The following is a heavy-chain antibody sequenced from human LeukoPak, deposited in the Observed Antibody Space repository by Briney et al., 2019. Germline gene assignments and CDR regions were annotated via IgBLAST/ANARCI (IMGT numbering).Heavy chain of an antibody. CDR2: IYYSGST. Sequence: SETLSLTCTVSGGSISSSSYYWGWLRQPPGKGLEWIGSIYYSGSTYYNPSLKSRVTISVDTSKNQFSLKLSSVTAADTAVYYCAITPGPYYDFWSGYDHYGMDVWGQGTTVTVSS. V-gene: IGHV4-39*01. CDR1: GGSISSSSYY. CDR3: AITPGPYYDFWSGYDHYGMDV. J-gene: IGHJ6*02. D-gene: IGHD3-3*01.